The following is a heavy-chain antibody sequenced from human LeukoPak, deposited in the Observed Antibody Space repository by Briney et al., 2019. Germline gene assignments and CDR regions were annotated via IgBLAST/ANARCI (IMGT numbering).Heavy chain of an antibody. CDR2: IIPIFGTA. J-gene: IGHJ6*03. Sequence: SVKVSCKASGGTFSSYAISWVRQAPGQGLEWMGGIIPIFGTANYAQKFQGRVTITADESTSTAYMGLSSLRSEDTAVYYCARGLLRFLESPYVHQEQYYYYYMDVWGKGTTVTVSS. D-gene: IGHD3-3*01. V-gene: IGHV1-69*13. CDR3: ARGLLRFLESPYVHQEQYYYYYMDV. CDR1: GGTFSSYA.